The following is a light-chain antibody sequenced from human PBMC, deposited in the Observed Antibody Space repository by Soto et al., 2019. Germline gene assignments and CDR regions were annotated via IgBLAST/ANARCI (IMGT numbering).Light chain of an antibody. Sequence: EIVLTQSPGTLSLSLGERVTLSCRASQTVRSIYVAWYQQKVGQAPRLLIYGVSSRVTGIPDRFSGSGSGTDFTLTISRLEPEDFAVYYCQQYGSSPSITFGQGTRLEIK. J-gene: IGKJ5*01. CDR3: QQYGSSPSIT. V-gene: IGKV3-20*01. CDR2: GVS. CDR1: QTVRSIY.